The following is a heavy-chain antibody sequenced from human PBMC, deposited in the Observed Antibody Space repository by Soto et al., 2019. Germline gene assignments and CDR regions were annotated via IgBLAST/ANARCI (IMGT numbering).Heavy chain of an antibody. D-gene: IGHD3-10*01. CDR1: GGSFSGYY. J-gene: IGHJ4*02. CDR2: INHSGST. V-gene: IGHV4-34*01. Sequence: LSLTCAVYGGSFSGYYWSWIRQPPGKGLEWIGEINHSGSTNYNPSLKSRVTISVDTSKNQFSLKLSSVTAADTAVYYCARELLWFGELLPGYYFDYWGQGTLVTVSS. CDR3: ARELLWFGELLPGYYFDY.